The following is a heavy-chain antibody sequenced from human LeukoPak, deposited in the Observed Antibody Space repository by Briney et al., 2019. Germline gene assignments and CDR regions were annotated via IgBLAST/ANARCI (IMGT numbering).Heavy chain of an antibody. CDR2: INSDGSST. CDR3: ATSRTFDY. Sequence: PGGSLRLSCAASGFTFSSYWMHWVRQSPGKGLVWVSGINSDGSSTSYADSVKGRFTISRDNAKNTVYLQMNSLRAEDTAVYHCATSRTFDYSGQGTLVTVSS. J-gene: IGHJ4*02. V-gene: IGHV3-74*01. CDR1: GFTFSSYW.